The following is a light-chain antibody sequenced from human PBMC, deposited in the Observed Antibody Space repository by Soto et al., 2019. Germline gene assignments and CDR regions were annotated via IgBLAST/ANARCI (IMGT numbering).Light chain of an antibody. CDR2: DVS. CDR3: SSYTSSSSLVV. J-gene: IGLJ2*01. V-gene: IGLV2-14*01. CDR1: SSDVGGYNY. Sequence: QSALTQPASVSGSPGQSITISCTGTSSDVGGYNYVSWYQQHPGKAPKLMIYDVSNRPSGVSNRFSGSKSGNTASLTISGGQAEEEADYYYSSYTSSSSLVVFGAGTKLTVL.